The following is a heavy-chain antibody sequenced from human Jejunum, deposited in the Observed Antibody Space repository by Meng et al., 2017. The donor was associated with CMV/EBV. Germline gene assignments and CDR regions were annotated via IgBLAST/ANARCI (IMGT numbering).Heavy chain of an antibody. J-gene: IGHJ4*02. CDR3: VTDVFGLASD. D-gene: IGHD3-16*01. CDR1: GRSFTSFD. CDR2: MSPKSGAA. V-gene: IGHV1-8*01. Sequence: KVSCKTSGRSFTSFDLNWVRQAAGQGFEWIGWMSPKSGAAAYAQKFQGRVTMTRDTSINTAYIELRSLTSDDTAVYFCVTDVFGLASDWGQGTLVTVSS.